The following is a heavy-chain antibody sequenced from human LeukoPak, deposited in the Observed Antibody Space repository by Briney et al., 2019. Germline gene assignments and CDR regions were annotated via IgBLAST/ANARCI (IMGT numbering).Heavy chain of an antibody. CDR3: AREGYYGVNKFFDY. CDR2: MSAYNGNT. D-gene: IGHD4-23*01. CDR1: GYTFTSYS. Sequence: GASVKVSCKASGYTFTSYSISWVRQAPGQGPEWMGWMSAYNGNTNYAQKVQGRVTMTTDTSTSTAYMELRSLRSDDTAVYYCAREGYYGVNKFFDYWGQGTLVTVSS. V-gene: IGHV1-18*01. J-gene: IGHJ4*02.